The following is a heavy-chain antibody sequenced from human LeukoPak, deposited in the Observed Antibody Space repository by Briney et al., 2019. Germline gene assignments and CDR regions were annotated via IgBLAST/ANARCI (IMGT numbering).Heavy chain of an antibody. CDR2: INPILGIA. V-gene: IGHV1-69*10. CDR1: RGTLSSYA. Sequence: VKVSCQASRGTLSSYAISSVRQAPGQELEGMGRINPILGIANSAQKYQGRVTIAADKSPRTAYMELSSLSSEDMAVYYCARETFDWLFGYWGQGTLVAVSS. J-gene: IGHJ4*02. CDR3: ARETFDWLFGY. D-gene: IGHD3-9*01.